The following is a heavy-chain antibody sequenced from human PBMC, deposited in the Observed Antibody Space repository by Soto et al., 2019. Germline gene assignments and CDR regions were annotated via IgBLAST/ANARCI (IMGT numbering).Heavy chain of an antibody. CDR1: GGSISGGGYY. D-gene: IGHD4-17*01. J-gene: IGHJ4*02. V-gene: IGHV4-31*03. CDR3: ARGNSGLTTVTKIDY. CDR2: IYYSGST. Sequence: SETLSLTCTVSGGSISGGGYYWSWIRQHPGKGLEWIGYIYYSGSTYYNPSLKSRVTISVDTSKNQFSLKLSSVTAADTAVYYCARGNSGLTTVTKIDYWGQGTLVTVSS.